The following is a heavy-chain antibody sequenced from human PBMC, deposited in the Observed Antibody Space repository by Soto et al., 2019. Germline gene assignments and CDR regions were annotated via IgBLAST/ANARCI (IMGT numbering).Heavy chain of an antibody. CDR1: GYSISSSNW. Sequence: SETLSLTCEVSGYSISSSNWWGLIRHPPGKGLEWIGYIYYSGTTYYNPSLKSRVTMSVDTSKNQFSLKLSSVTAADTAVYYCARDGDYYDSSGYYWRYFDYWGQGTLVTVSS. D-gene: IGHD3-22*01. J-gene: IGHJ4*02. CDR3: ARDGDYYDSSGYYWRYFDY. CDR2: IYYSGTT. V-gene: IGHV4-28*03.